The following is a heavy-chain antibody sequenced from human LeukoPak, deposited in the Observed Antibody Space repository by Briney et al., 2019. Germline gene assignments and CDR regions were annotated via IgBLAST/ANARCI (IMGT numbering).Heavy chain of an antibody. D-gene: IGHD3-10*01. CDR3: AKVTYGSGTYGAFDY. V-gene: IGHV3-11*01. Sequence: AGGSLRLSCAASGFTFSDYYMSWIRQAPGKGLEWVSYISSSGSTIYYADSVKGRFTISRDNSKNTLYLQMNSLRAEDTAVYYCAKVTYGSGTYGAFDYWGQGTLVTVSS. CDR2: ISSSGSTI. J-gene: IGHJ4*02. CDR1: GFTFSDYY.